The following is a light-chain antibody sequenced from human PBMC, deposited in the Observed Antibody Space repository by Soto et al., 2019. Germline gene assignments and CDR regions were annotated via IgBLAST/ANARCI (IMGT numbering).Light chain of an antibody. CDR2: GAS. J-gene: IGKJ4*01. Sequence: IVLTQSPATLSLSPGERAPLSCRARQTVSTYLSWYQHKPGQAPRLLIYGASNRATGIPARFSGSGSGTDFTLTISSLEPEDSAVYYCQQRYNWLTFGGGTKVDIK. CDR3: QQRYNWLT. V-gene: IGKV3-11*01. CDR1: QTVSTY.